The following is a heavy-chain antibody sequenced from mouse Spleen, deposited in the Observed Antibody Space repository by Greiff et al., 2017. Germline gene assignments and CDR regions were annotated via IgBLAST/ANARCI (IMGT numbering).Heavy chain of an antibody. J-gene: IGHJ4*01. D-gene: IGHD1-1*01. Sequence: EVQLVESGGGLVQPGGSLKLSCAASGFTFSSYGMSWVRQTPDKRLELVATINSNGGSTYYPDSVKGRFTISRDNAKNTLYLQMSSLKSEDTAMYYCASSITTVVGAMDYWGQGTSVTVSS. CDR3: ASSITTVVGAMDY. V-gene: IGHV5-6-3*01. CDR1: GFTFSSYG. CDR2: INSNGGST.